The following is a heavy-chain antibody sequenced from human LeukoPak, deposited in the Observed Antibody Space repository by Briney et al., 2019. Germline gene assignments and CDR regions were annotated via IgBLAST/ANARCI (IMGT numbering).Heavy chain of an antibody. Sequence: ASVTVSCKASASTFTSYAMPWVRQAPGQRLKWMGWITAGNGNTKSSQTFQGRGPITRDTSACTAYMELSSRRSEKTVLYYCARKDDISTGSLDYWGQGTLVTVSS. J-gene: IGHJ4*02. CDR1: ASTFTSYA. CDR2: ITAGNGNT. D-gene: IGHD3-9*01. V-gene: IGHV1-3*01. CDR3: ARKDDISTGSLDY.